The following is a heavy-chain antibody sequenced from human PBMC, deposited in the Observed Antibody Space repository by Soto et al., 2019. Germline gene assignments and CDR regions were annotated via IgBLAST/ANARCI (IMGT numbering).Heavy chain of an antibody. CDR1: GFTCSSYA. J-gene: IGHJ6*02. D-gene: IGHD3-9*01. CDR2: ISGRGGST. Sequence: GDLSLAFAAAGFTCSSYAMSWVRQAPGKGLDWVSAISGRGGSTYYADSVNGRFTISRDNSKNTLYLQMNSLRAEDTAVYYCAKVGERYYDILTGYYVPYYYYGMDVWGQGTTVTVSS. CDR3: AKVGERYYDILTGYYVPYYYYGMDV. V-gene: IGHV3-23*01.